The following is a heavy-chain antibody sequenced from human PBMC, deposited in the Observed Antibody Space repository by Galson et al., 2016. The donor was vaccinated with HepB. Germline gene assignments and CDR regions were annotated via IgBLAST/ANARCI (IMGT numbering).Heavy chain of an antibody. J-gene: IGHJ5*02. D-gene: IGHD5-12*01. CDR2: ISWNSGTI. V-gene: IGHV3-9*01. CDR3: VKDILGDCGYGGGRFDP. Sequence: SLRLSCAASGFTFDDYAMHWVRQAPGKGLEWVSGISWNSGTIDYADSVKGRFTISRDNAKNSLYLQMNSLRAEDTALYHCVKDILGDCGYGGGRFDPWGQGTLVTVSS. CDR1: GFTFDDYA.